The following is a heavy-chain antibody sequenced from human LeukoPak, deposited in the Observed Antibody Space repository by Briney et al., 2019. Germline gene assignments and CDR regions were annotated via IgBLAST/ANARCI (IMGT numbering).Heavy chain of an antibody. CDR3: ARPFGNGWFLRDY. CDR2: IKEDGSEK. Sequence: EGSLRLSCAASGFTISGFFMTWVRQAPGKGLELVANIKEDGSEKYYVDSVRGRFTISRDNAKNSLYLQMNNLRAEDTAVYYCARPFGNGWFLRDYWGRGTLVTVSS. CDR1: GFTISGFF. J-gene: IGHJ4*02. D-gene: IGHD6-19*01. V-gene: IGHV3-7*01.